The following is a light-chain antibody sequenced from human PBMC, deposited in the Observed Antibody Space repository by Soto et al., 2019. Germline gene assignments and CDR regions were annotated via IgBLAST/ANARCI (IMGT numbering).Light chain of an antibody. V-gene: IGLV2-14*01. Sequence: QSVLTQPASVSGSPGQSITISCTGTSSDVGGYNYVSWYQQHPGKAPKLTIYDISNGPSGVSNRFSGSKSGNTASLTNSELQAEDEADYYCSSYTSSSTLVVFGGGTKLTVL. J-gene: IGLJ2*01. CDR2: DIS. CDR3: SSYTSSSTLVV. CDR1: SSDVGGYNY.